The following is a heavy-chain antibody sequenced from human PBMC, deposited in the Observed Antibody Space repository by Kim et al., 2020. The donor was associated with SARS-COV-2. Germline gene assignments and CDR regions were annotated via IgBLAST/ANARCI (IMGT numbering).Heavy chain of an antibody. CDR1: GFTFSSYA. D-gene: IGHD3-10*01. CDR3: ANSRGERFGELFPYFDY. CDR2: ISGSGGST. Sequence: GGSLRLSCAASGFTFSSYAMSWVRQAPGKGLEWVSAISGSGGSTYYADSVKGRFTISRDNSKNTLYLQMNSLRAEDTAVYYCANSRGERFGELFPYFDYWGQGTLVTVSS. V-gene: IGHV3-23*01. J-gene: IGHJ4*02.